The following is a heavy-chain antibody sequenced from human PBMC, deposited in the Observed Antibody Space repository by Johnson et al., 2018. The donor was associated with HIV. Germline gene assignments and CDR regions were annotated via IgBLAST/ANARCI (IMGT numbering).Heavy chain of an antibody. CDR1: GFTFSSYA. J-gene: IGHJ3*02. V-gene: IGHV3-30-3*01. CDR2: ISYAGSNK. CDR3: ATLSLIAAPDPFDI. Sequence: QEQLVESGGGVVQPGRSLRLSCAASGFTFSSYAMHWVRQAPGKGLEWVAVISYAGSNKYYADSVKGRFTISRDNSKNTLYLQMNSLRAEDTAVYYCATLSLIAAPDPFDIWGQGTMVTVSS. D-gene: IGHD6-6*01.